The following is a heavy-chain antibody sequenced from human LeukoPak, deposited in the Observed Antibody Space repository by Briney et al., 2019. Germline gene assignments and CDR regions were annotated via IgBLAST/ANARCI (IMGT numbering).Heavy chain of an antibody. Sequence: ASVKVSCKASGYTFTSYGISWVRQAPGQGLEWMGWISAYNGNTNYAQKLQGRVTMTTDTSTSTAYMELWSLRSDDTAVYYCARVEAAAGFDAFDIWGQGTMVTVSS. CDR2: ISAYNGNT. CDR3: ARVEAAAGFDAFDI. V-gene: IGHV1-18*04. J-gene: IGHJ3*02. D-gene: IGHD6-13*01. CDR1: GYTFTSYG.